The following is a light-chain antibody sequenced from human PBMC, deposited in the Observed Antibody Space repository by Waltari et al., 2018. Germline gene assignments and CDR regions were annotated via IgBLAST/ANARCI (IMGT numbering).Light chain of an antibody. CDR1: GRDVGNYYY. CDR2: DVT. J-gene: IGLJ3*02. Sequence: QSALTQPASVSGSPGKSISLPCTGTGRDVGNYYYVSWYQPHPGTAPKLLIYDVTKRPSGVSDRFSASKSGNTASLTISGLQAEDEAFYYCSSYTSSSTIVFGGGTRLTVL. V-gene: IGLV2-14*01. CDR3: SSYTSSSTIV.